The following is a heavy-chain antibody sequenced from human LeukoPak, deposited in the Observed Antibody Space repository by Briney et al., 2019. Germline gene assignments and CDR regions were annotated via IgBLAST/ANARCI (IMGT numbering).Heavy chain of an antibody. CDR3: ASTRGSSASRGFDI. CDR1: GGSISSSNW. CDR2: IYHSGST. J-gene: IGHJ3*02. D-gene: IGHD3-16*01. Sequence: SETLSLTCAVSGGSISSSNWWSWVRQPPGKGLEWIGEIYHSGSTNYNPSLKSRVTISVDKSKNQISLKLSSVTAADTAVYYCASTRGSSASRGFDIWGQGTMVTVSS. V-gene: IGHV4-4*02.